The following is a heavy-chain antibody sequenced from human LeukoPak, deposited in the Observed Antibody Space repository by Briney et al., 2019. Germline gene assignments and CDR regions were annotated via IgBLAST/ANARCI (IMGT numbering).Heavy chain of an antibody. CDR1: GFTFSSYA. V-gene: IGHV3-30*18. Sequence: GGSLGLSCAASGFTFSSYAMSWVRQAPGKGLEWVAVISYDGSNKYYADSVKGRFTISRDNSKNTLYLQMNSLRAEDTAVYYCAKAGSSGYYPDYWGQGTLVTVSS. CDR2: ISYDGSNK. D-gene: IGHD3-22*01. CDR3: AKAGSSGYYPDY. J-gene: IGHJ4*02.